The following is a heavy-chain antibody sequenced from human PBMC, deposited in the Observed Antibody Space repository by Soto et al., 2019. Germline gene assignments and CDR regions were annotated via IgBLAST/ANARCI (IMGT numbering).Heavy chain of an antibody. CDR3: VRLYTSGWYFDY. V-gene: IGHV3-48*02. Sequence: GRSLRLSCAASGFTFSSYSMNWVRQAPGKGLEWVSYITKSSSPIYYTDSVKGRFIVSRDNAKNSLYLQMNSLRDEDTAVYYCVRLYTSGWYFDYWGQGTLVTVSS. CDR2: ITKSSSPI. J-gene: IGHJ4*02. CDR1: GFTFSSYS. D-gene: IGHD6-19*01.